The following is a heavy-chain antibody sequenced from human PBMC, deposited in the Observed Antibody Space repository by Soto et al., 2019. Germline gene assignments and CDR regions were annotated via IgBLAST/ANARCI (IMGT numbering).Heavy chain of an antibody. V-gene: IGHV4-30-4*01. CDR1: GGSISSGDYY. CDR3: AREMELPHRYFDY. Sequence: SETLSLTCPVSGGSISSGDYYWSWIRQPPGKGLEWIGYIYYSGSTYYNPSLKSRVTISVDTSKNQFSLKLSSVTAADTAVYYCAREMELPHRYFDYWGQGTLVTSPQ. J-gene: IGHJ4*02. D-gene: IGHD1-26*01. CDR2: IYYSGST.